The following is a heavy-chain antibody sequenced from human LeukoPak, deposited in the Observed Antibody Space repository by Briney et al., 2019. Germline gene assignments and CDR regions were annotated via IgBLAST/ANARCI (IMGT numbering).Heavy chain of an antibody. CDR2: IYPGDSDI. J-gene: IGHJ4*02. D-gene: IGHD6-13*01. Sequence: GESLKISCKGSGYSFTSYWIGWVRQMPGKGLEWMGIIYPGDSDIRYSPSFQGQVTISADKSISTAYLQWSSLKASDTAMYYCARALRVAAAGNIYFDYWGQGTLVTVSS. CDR1: GYSFTSYW. V-gene: IGHV5-51*01. CDR3: ARALRVAAAGNIYFDY.